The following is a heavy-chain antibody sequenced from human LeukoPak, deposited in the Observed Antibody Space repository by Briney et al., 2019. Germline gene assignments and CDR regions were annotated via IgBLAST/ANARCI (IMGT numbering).Heavy chain of an antibody. CDR3: ARETPRDYYGSGSYENWFDP. V-gene: IGHV4-31*03. CDR2: IYYSGST. Sequence: SQTLSLTCTVSGGSISSGGYYWSWIRQHPGKGLEWIGYIYYSGSTYYNPSLKSRVTISVDTSKNQFSLKLSSVTAADTAVYYCARETPRDYYGSGSYENWFDPWGQGTLVTVSS. J-gene: IGHJ5*02. CDR1: GGSISSGGYY. D-gene: IGHD3-10*01.